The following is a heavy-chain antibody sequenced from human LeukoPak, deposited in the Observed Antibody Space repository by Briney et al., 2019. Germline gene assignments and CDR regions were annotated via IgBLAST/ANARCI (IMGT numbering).Heavy chain of an antibody. J-gene: IGHJ3*02. CDR2: ISAYNGNT. CDR3: ATSIHYYGSNSDAFDI. D-gene: IGHD4-23*01. V-gene: IGHV1-18*01. CDR1: GYTFTSSG. Sequence: GASVKVSCKASGYTFTSSGISSVRQAPGQGLEWMGWISAYNGNTNYAQKLQGRVTMTTDTSTSTAYMELRSLRSDDTAVYYCATSIHYYGSNSDAFDIWGQGTVVTVSS.